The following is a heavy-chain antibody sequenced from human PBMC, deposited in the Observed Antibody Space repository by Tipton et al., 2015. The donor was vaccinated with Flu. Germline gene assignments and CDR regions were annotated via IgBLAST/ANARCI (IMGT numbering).Heavy chain of an antibody. CDR1: GFTFDTYE. V-gene: IGHV3-48*03. CDR3: TRGVTGWYEYFQH. J-gene: IGHJ1*01. D-gene: IGHD6-19*01. Sequence: SLRLSCAASGFTFDTYEMNWVRQAPGKGLEWLSHISSGGHTIYYADSVKGRFTISRDNAKNSLYLQMNGLTAEDTAVYYCTRGVTGWYEYFQHWGQGTLVSVSS. CDR2: ISSGGHTI.